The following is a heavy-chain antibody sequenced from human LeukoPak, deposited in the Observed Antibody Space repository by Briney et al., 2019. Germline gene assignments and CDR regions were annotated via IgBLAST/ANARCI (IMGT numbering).Heavy chain of an antibody. CDR1: GFTFSSYS. V-gene: IGHV3-48*01. J-gene: IGHJ4*02. D-gene: IGHD3-22*01. CDR3: AKIYAYYYDSSGYRLFDY. CDR2: ISSSSSTI. Sequence: PGGSLRLSCAASGFTFSSYSMNWVRQAPGKGLEWVSYISSSSSTIYYADSVKGRFTISRDNSKNTLYLQMNSLRAEDTAVYYCAKIYAYYYDSSGYRLFDYWGQGTLVTVSS.